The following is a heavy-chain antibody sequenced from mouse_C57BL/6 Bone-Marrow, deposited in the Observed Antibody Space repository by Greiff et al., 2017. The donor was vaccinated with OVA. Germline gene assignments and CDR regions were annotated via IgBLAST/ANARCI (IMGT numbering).Heavy chain of an antibody. V-gene: IGHV1-61*01. D-gene: IGHD1-1*01. J-gene: IGHJ1*03. CDR2: IYPSDSET. CDR1: GYTFTSYW. Sequence: QVQLQQPGAELVRPGSSVKLSCKASGYTFTSYWMDWVKQRPGQGLEWIGNIYPSDSETHYNQKFKDKATLTVDKSSSTAYMQLSSLTSEDSAVYYCALYYYGSYWYFDVGGTGTTVTVSS. CDR3: ALYYYGSYWYFDV.